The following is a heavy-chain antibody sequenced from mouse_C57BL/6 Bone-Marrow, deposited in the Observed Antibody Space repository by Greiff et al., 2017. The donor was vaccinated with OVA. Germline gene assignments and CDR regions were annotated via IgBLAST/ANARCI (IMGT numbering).Heavy chain of an antibody. CDR1: GYTFTDYE. CDR2: IDPETGGT. D-gene: IGHD2-12*01. CDR3: TRRPDDKASKRPTLGGAWFAY. J-gene: IGHJ3*01. V-gene: IGHV1-15*01. Sequence: QVQLKESGAELVRPGASVTLSCKASGYTFTDYEMHWVKQTPVHGLEWIGAIDPETGGTAYNQKFKGKAILTADKSSSTAYMELRSLTSEDSAVYYCTRRPDDKASKRPTLGGAWFAYWGQGTLVTVSA.